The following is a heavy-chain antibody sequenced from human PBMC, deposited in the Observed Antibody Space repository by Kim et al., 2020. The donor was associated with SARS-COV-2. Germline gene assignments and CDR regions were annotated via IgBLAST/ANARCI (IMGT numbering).Heavy chain of an antibody. D-gene: IGHD2-21*02. CDR2: IHGAGAET. CDR3: VRGGHNVVVTAIGGYYGLDV. V-gene: IGHV3-74*03. J-gene: IGHJ6*02. Sequence: GGSLRLSCAASGFTFSGYWMHWVRQSPGKGLVWVARIHGAGAETKYADSVKGRFTISRDNAKNTLYLQMNGLRAEDTALYYCVRGGHNVVVTAIGGYYGLDVWGQGTTVTVSS. CDR1: GFTFSGYW.